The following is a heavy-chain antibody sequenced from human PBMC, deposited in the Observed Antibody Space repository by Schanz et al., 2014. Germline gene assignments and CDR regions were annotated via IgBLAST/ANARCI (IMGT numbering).Heavy chain of an antibody. CDR2: IIPILGIA. Sequence: QVRLVQSGAEVKKPGSSVKVSCKASGGTFSTYTISWVRQAPGQGLEWMGRIIPILGIANYAQKFQGRVTMTTDTSTSTAYMELRSLRSEDTAVYYCARGYGDSPTDFWGQGTLVTVSS. V-gene: IGHV1-69*04. J-gene: IGHJ4*02. D-gene: IGHD4-17*01. CDR3: ARGYGDSPTDF. CDR1: GGTFSTYT.